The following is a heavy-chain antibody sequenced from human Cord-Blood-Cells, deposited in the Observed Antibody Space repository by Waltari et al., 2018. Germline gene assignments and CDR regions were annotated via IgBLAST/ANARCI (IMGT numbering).Heavy chain of an antibody. V-gene: IGHV4-59*08. CDR2: IYYSGST. J-gene: IGHJ5*02. Sequence: QVQLQESGPGLVKPSETLSLTCTVSGGSISSYYWSWIRQPPGRGLEWIGYIYYSGSTNNNPSLKSRVTISVDTSKNQCSRKLSSVTAADTAVYYCARHSVEQNWFDPWGQGTLVTVSS. CDR3: ARHSVEQNWFDP. CDR1: GGSISSYY.